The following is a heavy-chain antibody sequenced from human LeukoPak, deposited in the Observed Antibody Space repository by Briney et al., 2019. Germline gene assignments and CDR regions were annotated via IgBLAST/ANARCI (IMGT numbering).Heavy chain of an antibody. V-gene: IGHV3-30*04. CDR1: GFTFSSYA. D-gene: IGHD1-14*01. Sequence: GGSLRLSCAASGFTFSSYAMHWVRQAPGRRLEWVAVISYDGSNKYYADSVKGRFTISRDNSKNTLYLQMNSLRAEDTAVYYCARDPGIAFDYWGQGTLVTVSS. CDR3: ARDPGIAFDY. CDR2: ISYDGSNK. J-gene: IGHJ4*02.